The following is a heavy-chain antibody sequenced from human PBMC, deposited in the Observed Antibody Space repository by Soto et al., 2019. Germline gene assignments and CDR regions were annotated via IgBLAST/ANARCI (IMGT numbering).Heavy chain of an antibody. Sequence: PGGSLRLSCVACGITFRGRSITWVRQAPWEGLEWVSIINDSGGDTKYADSVRGRFTIYRDNSKNTLYLQMSRLRAEDSAVYYCRIGSKESYPGSRVFDFWGRGTLVPVSS. CDR1: GITFRGRS. V-gene: IGHV3-23*01. CDR3: RIGSKESYPGSRVFDF. CDR2: INDSGGDT. J-gene: IGHJ4*02. D-gene: IGHD3-10*01.